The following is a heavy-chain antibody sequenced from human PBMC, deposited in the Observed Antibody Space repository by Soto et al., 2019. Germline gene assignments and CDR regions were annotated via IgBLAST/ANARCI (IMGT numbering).Heavy chain of an antibody. J-gene: IGHJ6*02. CDR3: ARDRGIVATIGYYYYGMDV. D-gene: IGHD5-12*01. CDR1: GYTFTSYG. V-gene: IGHV1-18*04. CDR2: ISAYNGNT. Sequence: ASVKVSCKASGYTFTSYGISWVRQAPGQGLEWMGWISAYNGNTNYAQKLQGRVTMTTDTSTSTAYMELRSLRSYDTAVYYCARDRGIVATIGYYYYGMDVWGQGTTVTVSS.